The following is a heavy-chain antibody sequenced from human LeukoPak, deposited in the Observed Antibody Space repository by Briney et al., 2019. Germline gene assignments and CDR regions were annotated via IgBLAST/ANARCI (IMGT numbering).Heavy chain of an antibody. Sequence: KPGGSLRLSCAASGFTFSSYSMNWVRQAPGKGLEWVSSISSSSSYIYYADSVKGRFTIPRDNDKNSLYLQMHRLGAEDTAGYYCAGGGGGGSGWYDLFDYWGQGTLVTVSS. J-gene: IGHJ4*02. CDR3: AGGGGGGSGWYDLFDY. D-gene: IGHD6-19*01. CDR1: GFTFSSYS. CDR2: ISSSSSYI. V-gene: IGHV3-21*01.